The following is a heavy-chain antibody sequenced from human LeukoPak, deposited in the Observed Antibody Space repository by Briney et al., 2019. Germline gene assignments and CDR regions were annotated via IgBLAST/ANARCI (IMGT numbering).Heavy chain of an antibody. D-gene: IGHD2-2*01. CDR3: ARAYCSSTSCYYYYYYVDV. CDR1: GYTFTGYY. J-gene: IGHJ6*03. CDR2: INPNSGGT. Sequence: ASVKVSCKASGYTFTGYYMHWVRQAPGQGLEWMGWINPNSGGTNYAQKFQGRVTMTRDTSISTAYMELSRLRSDDTAVYYCARAYCSSTSCYYYYYYVDVWGKGTTVTVSS. V-gene: IGHV1-2*02.